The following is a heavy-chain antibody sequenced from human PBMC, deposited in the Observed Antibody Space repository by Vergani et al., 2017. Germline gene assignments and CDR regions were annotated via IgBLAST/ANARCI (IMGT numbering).Heavy chain of an antibody. J-gene: IGHJ4*02. V-gene: IGHV3-23*01. CDR2: IKNNDDST. CDR3: GRGSDNYN. Sequence: EVQLLQSEGAVVQPGGSLRLSCVASGFTFSSHAMSWVRQGHGQGLEWVSSIKNNDDSTHYADYVKGRFTISRDNSKNTLYLQMNSLRVEDTAVYYCGRGSDNYNWGQGTLVTVSS. D-gene: IGHD5-24*01. CDR1: GFTFSSHA.